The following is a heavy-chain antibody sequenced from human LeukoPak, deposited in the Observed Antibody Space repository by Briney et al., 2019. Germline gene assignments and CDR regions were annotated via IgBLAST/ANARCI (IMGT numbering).Heavy chain of an antibody. D-gene: IGHD4-11*01. V-gene: IGHV1-69*13. CDR1: GGTLSRYA. Sequence: GASVKVSCKASGGTLSRYAISWVRQAPGQGLEWMGGIITIFGTANYAQKFQGRVTITADESTSTAYMELSSLRSEDTAVYYCARGRGYSTLYYMDVWGKGTTVTVSS. J-gene: IGHJ6*03. CDR3: ARGRGYSTLYYMDV. CDR2: IITIFGTA.